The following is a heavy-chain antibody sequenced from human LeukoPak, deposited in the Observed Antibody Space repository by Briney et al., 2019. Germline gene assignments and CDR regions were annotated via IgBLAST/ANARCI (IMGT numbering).Heavy chain of an antibody. Sequence: SETLCLTCAAYGGTFSGYYWSWIRQPPGKGLEWIGEINHSGSTNYNPALERGVIISVDTSKTQFSLKLSSVTAADTAVYYFTRGGSAWPPYKLRIDNWFDPWGQGTLITVSS. CDR3: TRGGSAWPPYKLRIDNWFDP. J-gene: IGHJ5*02. D-gene: IGHD2-2*01. CDR2: INHSGST. CDR1: GGTFSGYY. V-gene: IGHV4-34*01.